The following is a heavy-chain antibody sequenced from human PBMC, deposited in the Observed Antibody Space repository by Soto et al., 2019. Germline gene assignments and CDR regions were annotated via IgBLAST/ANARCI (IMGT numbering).Heavy chain of an antibody. CDR2: IYYRSKWYN. D-gene: IGHD6-13*01. Sequence: SQTLSLTCAISGDSVSSNSVAWNWIRQSPSRGLEWLGRIYYRSKWYNDYAVSVKSRITINPDTSKNQFSLQLNSVTPEDTAVYYCARDGGDSSSWYLDWFDPWGQGTLVTVSS. CDR1: GDSVSSNSVA. CDR3: ARDGGDSSSWYLDWFDP. J-gene: IGHJ5*02. V-gene: IGHV6-1*01.